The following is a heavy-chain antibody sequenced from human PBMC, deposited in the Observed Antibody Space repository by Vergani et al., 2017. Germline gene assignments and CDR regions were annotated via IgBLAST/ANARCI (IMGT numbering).Heavy chain of an antibody. D-gene: IGHD2-21*01. CDR1: GFSFRNAW. J-gene: IGHJ6*01. Sequence: EVQLVESGGGIVKPGGSLRLSCVASGFSFRNAWMNWVRRTPGKGLEWVGRIKSTFDRGTTDYAAAVKGRFTISRDDSKNTLFLQMNGLKTEDIGVYYCTTDPRYCGEGSCXWLRDQHYYGMDVWGQGTTVTVSS. CDR3: TTDPRYCGEGSCXWLRDQHYYGMDV. V-gene: IGHV3-15*07. CDR2: IKSTFDRGTT.